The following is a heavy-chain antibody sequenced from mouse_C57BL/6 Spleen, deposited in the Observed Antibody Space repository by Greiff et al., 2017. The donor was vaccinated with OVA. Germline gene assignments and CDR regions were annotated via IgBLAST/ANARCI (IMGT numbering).Heavy chain of an antibody. CDR1: GYTFTDYN. D-gene: IGHD2-4*01. Sequence: VHVKQSGPELVKPGASVKIPCKASGYTFTDYNMDWVKQSHGKSLEWIGDINPNNGGTIYNQKFKGKATLTVDKSSSTAYMELRSLTSEDTAVYYCARAYDYGFAYWGQGTLVTVSA. CDR2: INPNNGGT. CDR3: ARAYDYGFAY. V-gene: IGHV1-18*01. J-gene: IGHJ3*01.